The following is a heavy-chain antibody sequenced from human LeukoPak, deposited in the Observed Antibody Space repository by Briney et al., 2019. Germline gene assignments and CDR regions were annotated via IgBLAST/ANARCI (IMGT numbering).Heavy chain of an antibody. CDR3: ASCSGGSWDYFDY. J-gene: IGHJ4*02. V-gene: IGHV3-53*01. CDR1: GFTFSSYW. D-gene: IGHD2-15*01. CDR2: IYSGGST. Sequence: GGSLRLSCAASGFTFSSYWMSWVRQAPGKGLEWVSVIYSGGSTYYADSVKGRFTISRDNSKNTLYLQMNSLRAEDTAVYYCASCSGGSWDYFDYWGQGTLVTVSS.